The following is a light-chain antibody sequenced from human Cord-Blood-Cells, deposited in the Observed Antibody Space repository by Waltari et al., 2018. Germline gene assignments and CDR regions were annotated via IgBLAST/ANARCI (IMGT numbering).Light chain of an antibody. Sequence: QSALTQPRPVSGSPGQPVTISRTGTSSDVGGFNYVSWYQQHPGRAPNLMIYDVSRRPAVLPDRFSGSESGNTASLSTSGLQAEDDADYYCCSYAGSYTLVCGGGTKLTVL. V-gene: IGLV2-11*01. J-gene: IGLJ2*01. CDR3: CSYAGSYTLV. CDR1: SSDVGGFNY. CDR2: DVS.